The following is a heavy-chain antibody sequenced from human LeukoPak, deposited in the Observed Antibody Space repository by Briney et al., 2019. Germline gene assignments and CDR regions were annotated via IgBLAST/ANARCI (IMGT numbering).Heavy chain of an antibody. CDR2: IYHSGST. CDR3: ARATSAAARPGGFDY. CDR1: GGSISSSNW. D-gene: IGHD6-6*01. Sequence: SETLSLTCAVSGGSISSSNWWSRARPPPGKGLEWIGEIYHSGSTNYNPSLKSRVTISVDKSKNQFSLKLSSVTAADTAVYYCARATSAAARPGGFDYGGQGTLVTVSS. V-gene: IGHV4-4*02. J-gene: IGHJ4*02.